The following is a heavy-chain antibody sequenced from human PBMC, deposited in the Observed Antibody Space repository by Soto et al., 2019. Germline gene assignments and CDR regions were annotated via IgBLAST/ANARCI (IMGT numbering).Heavy chain of an antibody. D-gene: IGHD2-2*02. CDR3: ARAYCSSTSCYTTYYGMDV. Sequence: PSETLSLTCAVSGGSISSSNWWSWVRQPPGKGLEWIGEIYHSGSTNYNPSLKSRVTISVDKSKNQLSLKLSSVTAADTAVYYCARAYCSSTSCYTTYYGMDVWGQGTTVTVSS. V-gene: IGHV4-4*02. CDR2: IYHSGST. CDR1: GGSISSSNW. J-gene: IGHJ6*02.